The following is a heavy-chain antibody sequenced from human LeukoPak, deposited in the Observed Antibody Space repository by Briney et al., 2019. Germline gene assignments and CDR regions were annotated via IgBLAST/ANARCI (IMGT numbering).Heavy chain of an antibody. D-gene: IGHD4-17*01. V-gene: IGHV3-30-3*01. CDR2: ISYDGSNK. CDR1: GFTFSSYA. J-gene: IGHJ4*02. Sequence: HPGGSLRLSCAASGFTFSSYAMHWVRQAPGKGLEWVAVISYDGSNKYYADSVKGRFTISRDNSKNTLYLQMNSLRAEDTAVYYCARDPTVTTEQPYYFDYWGQGTLVTVSS. CDR3: ARDPTVTTEQPYYFDY.